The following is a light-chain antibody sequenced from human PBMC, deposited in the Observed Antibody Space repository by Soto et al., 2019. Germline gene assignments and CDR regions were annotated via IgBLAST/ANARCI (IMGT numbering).Light chain of an antibody. Sequence: IGRTQCTDRVCVSVVAGATITSRASQAIGNYLNWYQQKPGKAPNILIFGATTLQSGVPSRFSCSGYGTNFALSIRVRQPEEFAIYYYQRCHAAPGTFGQGTRLEIK. CDR2: GAT. V-gene: IGKV1-39*01. CDR1: QAIGNY. CDR3: QRCHAAPGT. J-gene: IGKJ5*01.